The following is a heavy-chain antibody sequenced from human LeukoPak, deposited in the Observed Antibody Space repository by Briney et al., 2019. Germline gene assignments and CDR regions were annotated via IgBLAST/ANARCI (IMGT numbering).Heavy chain of an antibody. V-gene: IGHV4-34*01. CDR3: TRAVAGHPD. CDR1: GGSFSGFY. CDR2: INQTGNT. Sequence: SETLSLTCAVDGGSFSGFYWTWIRQTPAKRLEWIGEINQTGNTNYNPSLTDYNPSLKPRVTISVDSSKSQLSLKVTSVTAADAGVYYCTRAVAGHPDWGQGTLVTVSS. D-gene: IGHD6-19*01. J-gene: IGHJ4*02.